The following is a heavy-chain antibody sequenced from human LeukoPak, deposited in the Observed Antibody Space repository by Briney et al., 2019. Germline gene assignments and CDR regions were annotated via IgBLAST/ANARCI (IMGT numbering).Heavy chain of an antibody. D-gene: IGHD2-2*01. CDR2: IKQDGSAK. CDR3: ARWRGSTSERSDY. Sequence: GGSLRLSCAASGFTFSSYAMSWVRQAPGKGLEWVANIKQDGSAKYYVDSVKGRFTISRDNAKNSLYLQMDSLRVEDTATYYCARWRGSTSERSDYWGQGTLVTVSS. J-gene: IGHJ4*02. V-gene: IGHV3-7*01. CDR1: GFTFSSYA.